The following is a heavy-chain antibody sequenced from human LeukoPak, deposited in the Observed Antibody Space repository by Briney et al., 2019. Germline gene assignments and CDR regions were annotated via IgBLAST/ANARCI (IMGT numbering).Heavy chain of an antibody. V-gene: IGHV3-74*01. CDR3: ARGRGGYYYDY. J-gene: IGHJ4*02. D-gene: IGHD2-15*01. CDR2: INSDGTST. Sequence: PGGSLRLSCAASGFSFSNYGLHWVRQAPGKGLVWVSRINSDGTSTSYADSVQGRFTMSRDNAKNTLCLQMNSLGADDTAVYYCARGRGGYYYDYWGQGTVVTVSS. CDR1: GFSFSNYG.